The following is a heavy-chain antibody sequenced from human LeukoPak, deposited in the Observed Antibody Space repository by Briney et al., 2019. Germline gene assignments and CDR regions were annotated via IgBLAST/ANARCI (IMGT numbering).Heavy chain of an antibody. CDR1: GFTFSSYA. CDR2: ISYDGSNK. Sequence: PGGSLRLSCAASGFTFSSYAMSWVRQAPGKGLEWVAVISYDGSNKYYADSVKGRFTISRDNSKNTLYLQMNSLRAEDTAVYYCARYGDSGYWGQGTLVTVSS. D-gene: IGHD4-17*01. J-gene: IGHJ4*02. CDR3: ARYGDSGY. V-gene: IGHV3-30-3*01.